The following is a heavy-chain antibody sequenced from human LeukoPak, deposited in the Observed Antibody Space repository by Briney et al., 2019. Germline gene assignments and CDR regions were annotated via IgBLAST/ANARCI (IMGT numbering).Heavy chain of an antibody. CDR2: ISPDGNYI. Sequence: PXGSLRLSCAASGFTFSNFAMSWVRQTPGTGLAWLSAISPDGNYIYYADSVKGRFTTSRDNSKNTLYLQMTSLRVEDTAVYFCVSQRDHRVAVAGSFDNWGQGTLISVSP. CDR3: VSQRDHRVAVAGSFDN. J-gene: IGHJ4*02. CDR1: GFTFSNFA. V-gene: IGHV3-23*01. D-gene: IGHD6-19*01.